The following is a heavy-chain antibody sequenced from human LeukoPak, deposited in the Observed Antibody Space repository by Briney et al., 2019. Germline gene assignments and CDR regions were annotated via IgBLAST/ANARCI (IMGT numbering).Heavy chain of an antibody. CDR3: ARQPGGYYGMDV. D-gene: IGHD3-10*01. CDR1: GYILTSYW. V-gene: IGHV5-51*01. CDR2: TYPGDSDI. Sequence: GASLKISCKGSGYILTSYWIEWVRQMPGKGLGWVGITYPGDSDIRYSPSFQGQVTISVDKSNSTAYLQWSSLKASDTAMYYCARQPGGYYGMDVWGQGTTVTVSS. J-gene: IGHJ6*02.